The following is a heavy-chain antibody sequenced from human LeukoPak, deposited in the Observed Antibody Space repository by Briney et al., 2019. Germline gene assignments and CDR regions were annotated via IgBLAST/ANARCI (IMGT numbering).Heavy chain of an antibody. CDR2: INHSGST. V-gene: IGHV4-34*01. Sequence: PSETLSLTYAVYGGSFSGYYWSWIRQPPGKGLEWIGEINHSGSTNYNPSLKSRVTISVDTSKNQFSLKLSSVTVADTAVYYCARGQGIVVVPAANWFDPWGQGTLVTVSS. CDR3: ARGQGIVVVPAANWFDP. J-gene: IGHJ5*02. CDR1: GGSFSGYY. D-gene: IGHD2-2*01.